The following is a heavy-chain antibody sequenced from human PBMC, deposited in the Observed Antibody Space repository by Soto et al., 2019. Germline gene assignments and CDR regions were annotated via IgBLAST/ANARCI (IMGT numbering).Heavy chain of an antibody. V-gene: IGHV1-18*01. CDR1: GYTFTSYG. Sequence: QVQLVQSGAEVKKPGASVKVSCKASGYTFTSYGISWVRQAPGQGLEWMGWNSAYNGNTNYAQKLQGRVTMTTDTSTSTAYMELRSLRSDDTAVYYCARDEGYDFWSGYTDFDYWGQGTLVTVSS. J-gene: IGHJ4*02. CDR3: ARDEGYDFWSGYTDFDY. CDR2: NSAYNGNT. D-gene: IGHD3-3*01.